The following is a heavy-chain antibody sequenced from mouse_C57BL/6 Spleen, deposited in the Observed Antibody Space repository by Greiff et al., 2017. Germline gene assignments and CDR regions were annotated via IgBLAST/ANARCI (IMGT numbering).Heavy chain of an antibody. D-gene: IGHD1-1*01. CDR1: GYTFTSYW. V-gene: IGHV1-55*01. J-gene: IGHJ2*01. CDR3: ARDYGSPYYFDY. CDR2: IYPGSGST. Sequence: QVQLQQPGAELVKPGASVKMSCKASGYTFTSYWITWVKQRPGQGLEWIGDIYPGSGSTNYNDKFKSKATLTVDTSSSTAYMQLSSLTSEDSAVYYYARDYGSPYYFDYWGQGTTLTVSS.